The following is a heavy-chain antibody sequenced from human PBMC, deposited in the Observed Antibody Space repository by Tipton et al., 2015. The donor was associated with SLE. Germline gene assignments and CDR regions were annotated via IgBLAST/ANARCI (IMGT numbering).Heavy chain of an antibody. CDR1: GFIFSSYA. J-gene: IGHJ4*01. V-gene: IGHV3-30*01. Sequence: SLRLSCAASGFIFSSYAMHWVRQAPGKGPEWLAVISSDGNKEYHADSAKGRLTISRDNVKNTLYLQMNSLRSEDTAVYYCARDHDGGGYFIDYWGHGTLVTVSS. D-gene: IGHD2-21*02. CDR3: ARDHDGGGYFIDY. CDR2: ISSDGNKE.